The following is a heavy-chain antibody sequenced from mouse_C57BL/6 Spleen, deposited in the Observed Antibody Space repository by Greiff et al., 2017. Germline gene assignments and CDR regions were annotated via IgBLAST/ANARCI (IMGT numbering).Heavy chain of an antibody. J-gene: IGHJ3*01. D-gene: IGHD2-4*01. CDR3: ARRADDYDGAWFAY. CDR1: GYAFTNYL. V-gene: IGHV1-54*01. CDR2: INPGSGGT. Sequence: QVQLKESGAELVRPGTSVKVSCKASGYAFTNYLIEWVKQRPGQGLEWIGVINPGSGGTNYTEKFKGKATLTADKSSSTAYMQLSSLTSEDSAVYFCARRADDYDGAWFAYWGQGTLVTVSA.